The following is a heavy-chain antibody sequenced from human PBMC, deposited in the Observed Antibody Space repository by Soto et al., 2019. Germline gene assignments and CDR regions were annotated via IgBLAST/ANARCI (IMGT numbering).Heavy chain of an antibody. CDR1: RFTFRTYA. D-gene: IGHD2-15*01. CDR2: ISANGGAT. Sequence: PGGSLRLSCTASRFTFRTYAMTWVRQAPGKGLEWVSTISANGGATYYADSVRGRFTVSRDNSNDTLYLQMSSLRAEDTAVYYCAKDFRPVLRGEDSWGQGTLVTVSS. CDR3: AKDFRPVLRGEDS. J-gene: IGHJ4*02. V-gene: IGHV3-23*01.